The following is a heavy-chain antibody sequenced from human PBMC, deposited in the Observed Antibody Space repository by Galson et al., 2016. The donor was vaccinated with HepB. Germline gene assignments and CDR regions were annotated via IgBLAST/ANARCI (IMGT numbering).Heavy chain of an antibody. J-gene: IGHJ6*03. V-gene: IGHV3-53*01. CDR1: GFTVSSNY. CDR2: GDSEGCT. D-gene: IGHD3-16*01. CDR3: ANNKATARVWGHYYYYMDV. Sequence: SLRLSCAASGFTVSSNYLSWVRQAPGKGLGGVSRGDSEGCTYLSDSVRGRFTISRDNSNNIVYHKMNSLGAEDTAVYFCANNKATARVWGHYYYYMDVWGKGTTVTVSS.